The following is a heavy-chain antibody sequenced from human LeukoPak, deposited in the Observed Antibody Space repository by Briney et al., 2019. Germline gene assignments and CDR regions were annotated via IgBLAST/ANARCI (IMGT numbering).Heavy chain of an antibody. CDR1: GGSINSSSRNSYY. CDR2: IYYNGIT. J-gene: IGHJ4*02. Sequence: SETLSLTCTVSGGSINSSSRNSYYWGWIRQPPGKGLEWIGSIYYNGITYYIPSLKSRVTISVDTSKNQFSLSLSSVTAADTAVSYCARDYDYGYFDYWGQGTLVTVSS. D-gene: IGHD4-17*01. CDR3: ARDYDYGYFDY. V-gene: IGHV4-39*07.